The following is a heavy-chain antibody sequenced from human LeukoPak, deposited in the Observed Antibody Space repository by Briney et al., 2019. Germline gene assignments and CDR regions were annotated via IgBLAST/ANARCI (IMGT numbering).Heavy chain of an antibody. Sequence: PGGSLRLSWAASGYTFSDYYVSWIRQAPGKGLECVSYISGSSSYTNYAESVKGRFTISRDNAKNSLYLQMNSLRAEDTAVYYCARIRGYSYGIDYWGQGTLVTVSS. CDR1: GYTFSDYY. D-gene: IGHD5-18*01. CDR3: ARIRGYSYGIDY. CDR2: ISGSSSYT. J-gene: IGHJ4*02. V-gene: IGHV3-11*03.